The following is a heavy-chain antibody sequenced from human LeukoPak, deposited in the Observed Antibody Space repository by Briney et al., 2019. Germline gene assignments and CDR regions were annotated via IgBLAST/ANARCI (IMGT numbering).Heavy chain of an antibody. J-gene: IGHJ3*02. D-gene: IGHD2-15*01. V-gene: IGHV3-23*01. Sequence: GGSLRLSCTVSGFTLSSYEMSWIRQAPGRGLEWVSSIDYSGGSSYYADSVKGRFTISRDNSKKTLYLQMNSLRAEDTAVYYCAKGPVVTFDIWGQGTMVTVSS. CDR2: IDYSGGSS. CDR3: AKGPVVTFDI. CDR1: GFTLSSYE.